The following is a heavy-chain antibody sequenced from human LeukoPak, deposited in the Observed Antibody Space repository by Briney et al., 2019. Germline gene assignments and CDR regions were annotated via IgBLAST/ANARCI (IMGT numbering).Heavy chain of an antibody. Sequence: GESLKISCKGSGYSFTSYWIGWVRQMPGKGLEWMGIIYPGDSDTRYSPSFQGQVTISADKSISTAYLQWSSLKASDTAMYYCARLSLSYYDSSGYYFDYWGQGTLVTVSS. V-gene: IGHV5-51*01. D-gene: IGHD3-22*01. CDR2: IYPGDSDT. J-gene: IGHJ4*02. CDR1: GYSFTSYW. CDR3: ARLSLSYYDSSGYYFDY.